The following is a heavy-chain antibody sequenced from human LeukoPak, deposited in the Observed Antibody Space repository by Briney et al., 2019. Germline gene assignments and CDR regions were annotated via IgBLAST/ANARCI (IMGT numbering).Heavy chain of an antibody. J-gene: IGHJ4*02. CDR1: GFTFSSYA. D-gene: IGHD1-1*01. CDR2: ISGSGGST. CDR3: AKDSSWSGPLVESPSFDY. V-gene: IGHV3-23*01. Sequence: GGSLRLSCAASGFTFSSYAMSWVRQAPGKGLEWVSAISGSGGSTYYADSVKGRFTISRDNSKNTLYLQMNSLRAEDTAVYYCAKDSSWSGPLVESPSFDYWGQGTLVTVSS.